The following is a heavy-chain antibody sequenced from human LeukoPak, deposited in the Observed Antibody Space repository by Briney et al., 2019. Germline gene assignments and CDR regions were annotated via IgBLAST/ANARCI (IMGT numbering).Heavy chain of an antibody. V-gene: IGHV1-69*04. CDR3: ARDPLKSAVAGT. CDR2: IIPILGIA. CDR1: GGTFSSYA. D-gene: IGHD6-19*01. J-gene: IGHJ5*02. Sequence: SVKVSCKASGGTFSSYAISWVRQAPGQGLEWMGRIIPILGIANYAQKFQGRVTITADKSTSTAYMELSSLRSEDTAVYYCARDPLKSAVAGTWGQGTLVTVSS.